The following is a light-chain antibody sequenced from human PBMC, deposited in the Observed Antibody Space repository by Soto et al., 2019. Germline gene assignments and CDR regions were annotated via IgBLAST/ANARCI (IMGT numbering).Light chain of an antibody. CDR2: AAS. V-gene: IGKV3-20*01. Sequence: EIVLTQSPGTLSLSPGERATLSCRASQSVSGSYLAWYQQKPGHAPRLLIYAASGRATGIPDRFSGSGSGTDFTLTISSLEAEDFALYYCQKYGDSPLTFGPGTKVDIE. J-gene: IGKJ3*01. CDR3: QKYGDSPLT. CDR1: QSVSGSY.